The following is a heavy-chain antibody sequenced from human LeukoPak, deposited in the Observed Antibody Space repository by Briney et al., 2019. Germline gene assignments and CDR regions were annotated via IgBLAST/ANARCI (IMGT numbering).Heavy chain of an antibody. D-gene: IGHD2-2*01. CDR2: IKSKTDGGTT. Sequence: GGTLGLPYAASVFIYNNACLICVPHPRARAWVGVGHIKSKTDGGTTDYAAPVKGRFTISRDDSKNTLYLQMNSLKTEDTAVYYCTTESSTRGYGMDVWGQGTTVTVSS. CDR3: TTESSTRGYGMDV. V-gene: IGHV3-15*07. J-gene: IGHJ6*02. CDR1: VFIYNNAC.